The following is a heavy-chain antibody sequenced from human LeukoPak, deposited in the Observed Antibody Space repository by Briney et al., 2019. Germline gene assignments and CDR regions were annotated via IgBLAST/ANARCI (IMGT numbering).Heavy chain of an antibody. V-gene: IGHV5-51*01. CDR3: AASTYGSGSYVGFDS. J-gene: IGHJ4*02. D-gene: IGHD3-10*01. CDR2: IYPGDSDT. Sequence: RLGESLKISCKGSGYSFTNYWIGWVRQMPGKGLEWMGIIYPGDSDTRYSPSFQGQVTISADKSISTTYLQWSSLKASDTAMYYCAASTYGSGSYVGFDSWGQGTLVSVSS. CDR1: GYSFTNYW.